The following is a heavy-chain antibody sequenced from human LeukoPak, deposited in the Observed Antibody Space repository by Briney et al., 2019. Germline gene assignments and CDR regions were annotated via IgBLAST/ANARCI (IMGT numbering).Heavy chain of an antibody. D-gene: IGHD6-19*01. V-gene: IGHV1-46*01. CDR1: GYTFTSYY. Sequence: VASVKVSCKASGYTFTSYYMHWVRQAPGQGLEWMGIINPSGGSTSYAQKFQGRVTMTRDTSISTAYIELNSLRSGDTAVYYCARLLVPGTGWYNWFDPWGQGTLVTVSS. J-gene: IGHJ5*02. CDR3: ARLLVPGTGWYNWFDP. CDR2: INPSGGST.